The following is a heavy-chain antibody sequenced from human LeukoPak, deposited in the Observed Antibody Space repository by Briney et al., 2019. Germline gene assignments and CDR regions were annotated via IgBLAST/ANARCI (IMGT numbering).Heavy chain of an antibody. V-gene: IGHV3-48*03. CDR2: ISSSGSTI. D-gene: IGHD3-22*01. CDR3: ARDHDYYDSSGYLDY. CDR1: GFTFSSYE. J-gene: IGHJ4*02. Sequence: GGSLRLSCAASGFTFSSYEMNWVRQAPGKGLEWVSYISSSGSTIYYADSVKGRFTISRDNAKNTLYLQMNSLRAEDTAVYYCARDHDYYDSSGYLDYWGQGTLVTVSS.